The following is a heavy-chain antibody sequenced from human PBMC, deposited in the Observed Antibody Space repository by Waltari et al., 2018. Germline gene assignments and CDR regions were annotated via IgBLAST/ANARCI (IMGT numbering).Heavy chain of an antibody. V-gene: IGHV3-66*02. D-gene: IGHD5-18*01. CDR2: MYPAGSS. J-gene: IGHJ4*02. CDR3: ATARDEQTAMVYFDK. Sequence: EVILVESGGGLVHPGGSLRLSCAAPGFSGRTTHMRWVRQAPGRGLEWVSIMYPAGSSYNADSVEGRFTMSRDISKNMVHLQMNRLRLEDSATYYCATARDEQTAMVYFDKWGQGTLVSVSS. CDR1: GFSGRTTH.